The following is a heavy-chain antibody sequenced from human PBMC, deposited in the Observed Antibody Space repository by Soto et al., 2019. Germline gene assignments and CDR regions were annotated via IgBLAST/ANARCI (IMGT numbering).Heavy chain of an antibody. J-gene: IGHJ6*02. CDR1: GYSFTSYW. Sequence: PGESLKISCKGSGYSFTSYWISWVRQMPGKGLEWMGRIDPSDSYTNYSPSFQGHVTISADKSISTAYLQWSSLKASDTAMYYCIAAAGTTSYYGMDVWGQGTTVTVSS. CDR2: IDPSDSYT. D-gene: IGHD6-13*01. CDR3: IAAAGTTSYYGMDV. V-gene: IGHV5-10-1*01.